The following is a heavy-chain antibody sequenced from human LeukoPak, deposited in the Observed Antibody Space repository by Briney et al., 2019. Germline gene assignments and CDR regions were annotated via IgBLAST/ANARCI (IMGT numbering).Heavy chain of an antibody. CDR3: ARDYAFDI. CDR2: IYYIGST. V-gene: IGHV4-59*01. Sequence: SSETLSLTCTVSGDYISSYYWSWIRQPPGKGLEWIGYIYYIGSTNYNPSLKSRVTISVDTSKNQFSLKLSSVTAADTAVYYCARDYAFDIWGQGTMVTVSS. J-gene: IGHJ3*02. CDR1: GDYISSYY.